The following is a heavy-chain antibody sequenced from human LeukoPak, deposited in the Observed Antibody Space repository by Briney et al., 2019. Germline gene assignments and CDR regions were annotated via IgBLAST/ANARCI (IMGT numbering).Heavy chain of an antibody. CDR1: GFTFSSYW. V-gene: IGHV3-7*03. CDR3: ARDLPNYDILTGYRWFDP. Sequence: PGGSLRLSCAASGFTFSSYWMSWVRQAPGKGLEWVANIKQDGSEEYYVDSVKGRFTISRDNAKNSLYLQMNSLRAEDTAVYYCARDLPNYDILTGYRWFDPWGQGTLVTVSS. J-gene: IGHJ5*02. D-gene: IGHD3-9*01. CDR2: IKQDGSEE.